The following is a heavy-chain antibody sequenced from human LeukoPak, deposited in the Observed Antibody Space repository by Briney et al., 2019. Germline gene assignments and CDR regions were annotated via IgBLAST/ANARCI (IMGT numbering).Heavy chain of an antibody. J-gene: IGHJ4*02. CDR1: GFTFSSYA. D-gene: IGHD5-24*01. Sequence: GGSLRLSCAASGFTFSSYAMSWVRQAPGKGLEWVSAISGSGGSTYYADSVKGRFTISRDNSKNTLYPQMNSLRAEDTAVYYCAKALGWLQLPPTDFDYWGQGTLVTVSS. CDR2: ISGSGGST. V-gene: IGHV3-23*01. CDR3: AKALGWLQLPPTDFDY.